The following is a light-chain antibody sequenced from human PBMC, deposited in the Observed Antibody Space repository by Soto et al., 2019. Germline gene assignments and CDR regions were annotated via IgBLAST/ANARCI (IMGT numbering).Light chain of an antibody. J-gene: IGLJ3*02. CDR3: CSYAGRSTWV. CDR2: EVS. V-gene: IGLV2-23*02. Sequence: QSALTQPASVSGSPGQSITISCTGTSSDVGSYNFISWYQQHPGKAPKITIYEVSKRPSGVSNRFSGSKSGNTASLTISGLQAEDEADYYCCSYAGRSTWVLGGGTQLTVL. CDR1: SSDVGSYNF.